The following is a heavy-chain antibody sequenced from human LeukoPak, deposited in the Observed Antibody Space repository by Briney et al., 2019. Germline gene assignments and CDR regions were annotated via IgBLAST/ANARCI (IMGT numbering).Heavy chain of an antibody. CDR2: ISAYNGNT. J-gene: IGHJ3*02. CDR1: GYTFTSYG. CDR3: ARGLLWFGELSGYAFDI. D-gene: IGHD3-10*01. V-gene: IGHV1-18*01. Sequence: ASVKVSCKASGYTFTSYGISWVRQAPGQGLEWMGWISAYNGNTNYAQKLQGRVTMTTDTSTSTAYMELRSLRSDDTAVYYCARGLLWFGELSGYAFDIWGQGTMVTVSS.